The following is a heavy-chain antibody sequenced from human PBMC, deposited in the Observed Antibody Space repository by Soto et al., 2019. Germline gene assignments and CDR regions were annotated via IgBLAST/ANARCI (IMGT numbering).Heavy chain of an antibody. CDR1: GGTFSSYA. Sequence: ASVKVSCKASGGTFSSYAISWVRQAPGQGLEWMGGIIPIFGTANYAQKFQGRVTITADESTSTAYMELSSLRSEDTAVYYCARSHDYGDYVSAYWGQGTLVTVSS. CDR3: ARSHDYGDYVSAY. D-gene: IGHD4-17*01. J-gene: IGHJ4*02. V-gene: IGHV1-69*13. CDR2: IIPIFGTA.